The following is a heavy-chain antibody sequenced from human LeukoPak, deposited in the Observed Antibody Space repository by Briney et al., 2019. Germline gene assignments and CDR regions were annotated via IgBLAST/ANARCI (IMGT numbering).Heavy chain of an antibody. D-gene: IGHD5-24*01. CDR1: GGTFSSYD. CDR2: MNPNSGNT. Sequence: ASVKVSCKASGGTFSSYDINWVRQATGQGLEWMGWMNPNSGNTGYAQKFQGRVTITRNTSISTAYMELSSLRSEDTAVYYCARGLEMATIEFDYWGQGTLVTVSS. V-gene: IGHV1-8*03. CDR3: ARGLEMATIEFDY. J-gene: IGHJ4*02.